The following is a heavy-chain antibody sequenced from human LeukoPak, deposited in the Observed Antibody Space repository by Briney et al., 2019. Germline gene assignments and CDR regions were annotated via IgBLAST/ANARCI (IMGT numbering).Heavy chain of an antibody. D-gene: IGHD3-22*01. CDR3: ARDRYYYDSSGYGDY. CDR2: ISSSGSTI. J-gene: IGHJ4*02. CDR1: GFTFSDYY. V-gene: IGHV3-11*01. Sequence: PGGSLRLSCAASGFTFSDYYMSWIRQAPGKGLEWVSYISSSGSTIYYADSVKGRFTLSRENAKNSVYLQMNSLRGEDTAVYYCARDRYYYDSSGYGDYWGQGTLVTVSS.